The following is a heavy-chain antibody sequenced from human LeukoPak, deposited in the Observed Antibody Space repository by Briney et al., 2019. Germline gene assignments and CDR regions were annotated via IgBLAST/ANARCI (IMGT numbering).Heavy chain of an antibody. J-gene: IGHJ4*02. D-gene: IGHD3-3*01. V-gene: IGHV3-23*01. CDR2: ISGSGGST. CDR1: GFTFSSYA. CDR3: ATHGPTYDFWSGYYHYFDY. Sequence: GGSLRLSCAASGFTFSSYAMSWVRQAPGKGLEWVSAISGSGGSTYYADSVKGRFTISRDNSKNTLYLQMNSLRAEDTAVYYCATHGPTYDFWSGYYHYFDYWGQGTPVTVSS.